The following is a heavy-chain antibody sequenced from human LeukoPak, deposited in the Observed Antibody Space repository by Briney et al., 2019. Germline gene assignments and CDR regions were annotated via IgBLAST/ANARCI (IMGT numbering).Heavy chain of an antibody. CDR2: INTDGSST. V-gene: IGHV3-74*01. Sequence: PGGSLRLSCAASGFTFSSYWMHWVRHAPGKGLVWVSRINTDGSSTSYADSVKGRFTISRDNAKNSLYLQMNSLRAEDMALYYCAKGAYCSSTSCYFDYWGQGTLVTVSS. J-gene: IGHJ4*02. D-gene: IGHD2-2*01. CDR1: GFTFSSYW. CDR3: AKGAYCSSTSCYFDY.